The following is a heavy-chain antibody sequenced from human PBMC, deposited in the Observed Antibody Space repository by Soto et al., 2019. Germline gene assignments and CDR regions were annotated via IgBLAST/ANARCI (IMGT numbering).Heavy chain of an antibody. CDR3: ARDGVLGRFYYMDV. V-gene: IGHV3-21*01. J-gene: IGHJ6*03. D-gene: IGHD3-3*01. Sequence: GGSLRLSCAASGFTFSSYSMNWVRQAPGKGLEWVSSISSSSSYIYYADSVKGRFTISRDNAKNSLYLQMNSLRAEDTAVYYCARDGVLGRFYYMDVWGKGTTVTVSS. CDR2: ISSSSSYI. CDR1: GFTFSSYS.